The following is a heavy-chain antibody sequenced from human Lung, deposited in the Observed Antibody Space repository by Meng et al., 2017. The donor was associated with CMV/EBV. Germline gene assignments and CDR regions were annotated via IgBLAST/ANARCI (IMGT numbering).Heavy chain of an antibody. CDR3: ANFKQQPVGGTYWYSDL. V-gene: IGHV3-66*02. Sequence: GGSLRLXCAASGLTVSGNDMTWVRQAPGKGLEWVSLIHRDGNTYYGDSVKGRFTSSRDNSMNTLYLQMNTLKTEDTAVYYCANFKQQPVGGTYWYSDLWGRGXPVTVSS. D-gene: IGHD6-13*01. CDR1: GLTVSGND. J-gene: IGHJ2*01. CDR2: IHRDGNT.